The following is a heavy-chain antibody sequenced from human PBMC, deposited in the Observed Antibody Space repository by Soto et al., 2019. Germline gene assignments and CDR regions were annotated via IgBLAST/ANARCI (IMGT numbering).Heavy chain of an antibody. CDR2: IYYSEGT. CDR1: GGSISSSNYY. V-gene: IGHV4-39*01. D-gene: IGHD1-26*01. Sequence: PSETLSLTCTVSGGSISSSNYYWAWIRQPPGKGLEWIGNIYYSEGTYYNPSLKSRVTISVDTSENQVSLKLYSVTAEDSAVYYCASAAKWELLSAYWGQGTLVTVSS. CDR3: ASAAKWELLSAY. J-gene: IGHJ4*02.